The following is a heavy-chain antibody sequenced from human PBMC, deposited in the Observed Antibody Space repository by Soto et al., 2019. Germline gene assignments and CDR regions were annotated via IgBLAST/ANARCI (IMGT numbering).Heavy chain of an antibody. Sequence: SETLSLTCTVSGGSISSYYWSWIRQPPGKGLEWIGYIYYSGSTNYNPSLKSRVTISVDTSKNQFSLKLSSVTAADTAVYYCARAPYYYDSSGSHYFDYWGQGTLVTVSS. J-gene: IGHJ4*02. CDR2: IYYSGST. CDR1: GGSISSYY. CDR3: ARAPYYYDSSGSHYFDY. V-gene: IGHV4-59*01. D-gene: IGHD3-22*01.